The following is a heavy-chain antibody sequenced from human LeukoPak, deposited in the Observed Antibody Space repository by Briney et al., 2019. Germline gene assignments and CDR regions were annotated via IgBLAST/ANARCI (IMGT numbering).Heavy chain of an antibody. CDR1: GFTFSSYG. CDR2: IWYDGSNK. J-gene: IGHJ2*01. CDR3: ARDRSMSGWYIDL. V-gene: IGHV3-33*01. D-gene: IGHD2/OR15-2a*01. Sequence: QPGRSLRLSCAASGFTFSSYGMHWVRQAPGKGLEWVAVIWYDGSNKYYPDSVQGRFTISRDNSKNTLYLQVNGLRAEDTAVYYCARDRSMSGWYIDLWGRGTLVTVSS.